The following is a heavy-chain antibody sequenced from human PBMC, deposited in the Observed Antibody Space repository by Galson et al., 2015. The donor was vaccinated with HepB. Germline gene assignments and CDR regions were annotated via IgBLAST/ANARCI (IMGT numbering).Heavy chain of an antibody. CDR3: ARGGITVAFDH. D-gene: IGHD6-19*01. V-gene: IGHV3-53*01. CDR1: GFTVSTNY. J-gene: IGHJ4*02. Sequence: SLRLSCAVSGFTVSTNYVSWVRQAPGKGLEWVSVLYSGGNTYYADSVKGRFTISRDNSKNTLFLQMNSLRGEDTAVYYCARGGITVAFDHWGQGTLVTVSS. CDR2: LYSGGNT.